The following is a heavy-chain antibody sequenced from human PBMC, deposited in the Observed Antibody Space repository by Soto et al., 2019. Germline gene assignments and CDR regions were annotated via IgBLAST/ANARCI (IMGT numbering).Heavy chain of an antibody. CDR1: GGSFSGYY. CDR2: INHSGST. V-gene: IGHV4-34*01. CDR3: ARDKITGLFDY. J-gene: IGHJ4*02. D-gene: IGHD2-8*02. Sequence: SETLSLTCAVYGGSFSGYYWTWIRQPPGTGLEWIGEINHSGSTNYNPSLKSRVTISVDTSKNQFFLKLTSVTAAYTSVYYCARDKITGLFDYWGQGTLVTVSS.